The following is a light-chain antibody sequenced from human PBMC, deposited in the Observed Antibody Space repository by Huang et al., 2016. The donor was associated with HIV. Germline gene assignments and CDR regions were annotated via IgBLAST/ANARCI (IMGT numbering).Light chain of an antibody. CDR3: QQRSNWHPLS. CDR1: QLVGSY. V-gene: IGKV3D-11*01. J-gene: IGKJ4*01. CDR2: DAS. Sequence: EIVLTQSPATLSLSPGEKATLSCRASQLVGSYLAWYQQKPGQAPRLLIYDASNRATGIPARFSGSGPGTDFTLTISSLEPEDFAVYYCQQRSNWHPLSFGGGTKVEIK.